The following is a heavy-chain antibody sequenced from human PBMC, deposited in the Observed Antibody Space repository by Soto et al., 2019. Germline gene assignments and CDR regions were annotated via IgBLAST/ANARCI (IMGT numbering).Heavy chain of an antibody. D-gene: IGHD3-3*01. CDR3: ARAQDFWSGLALDGMDV. Sequence: PSEILSLTCTVSGGSISSGGYYWSWIRQHPGKGLEWIGYIYYSGSTYYNPSLKSRVTISVDTSKNQFSLKLSSVTAADTAVYYCARAQDFWSGLALDGMDVWGQGTTVTVSS. V-gene: IGHV4-31*03. J-gene: IGHJ6*02. CDR1: GGSISSGGYY. CDR2: IYYSGST.